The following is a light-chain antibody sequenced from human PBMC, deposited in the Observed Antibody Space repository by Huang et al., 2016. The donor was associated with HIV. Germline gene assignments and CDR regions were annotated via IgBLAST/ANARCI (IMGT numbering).Light chain of an antibody. CDR3: QQLRSYPLT. CDR2: DAS. CDR1: QGISPS. V-gene: IGKV1-9*01. J-gene: IGKJ4*01. Sequence: IQLTQSPSSLSASIGDRVTITCRASQGISPSLAWYQQKPGKAPNILIFDASSLRSGVPSRFSGSRSGTVFTLSISSLQPEDFATYFCQQLRSYPLTFGGGTKVEIK.